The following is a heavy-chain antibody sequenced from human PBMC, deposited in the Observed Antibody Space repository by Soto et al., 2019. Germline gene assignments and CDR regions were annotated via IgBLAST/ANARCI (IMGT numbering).Heavy chain of an antibody. V-gene: IGHV1-18*01. J-gene: IGHJ4*02. CDR3: AREMVRGVGSDY. CDR2: ISTYNGNT. Sequence: QVQLVQSGAEVKKPGASVKVSCKASGYTFTSYGISWVRQAPGQGLEWMGWISTYNGNTKYAQKLRGRGTMTTDTSPSTAYMELRSLRSDDTAVFYCAREMVRGVGSDYWGQGTLVTVSS. CDR1: GYTFTSYG. D-gene: IGHD3-10*01.